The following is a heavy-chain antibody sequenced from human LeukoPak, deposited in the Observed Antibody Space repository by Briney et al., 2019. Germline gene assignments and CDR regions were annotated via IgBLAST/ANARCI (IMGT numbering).Heavy chain of an antibody. CDR3: ARSIGYYYTMDV. Sequence: GGSLRLSCVAYGFTLTDYYMNWIRQAPGRGLEWVSDISGSGRNVYYGDSVKGRFTISRDNAKNSLYLQMNNLRAEDTAVYYCARSIGYYYTMDVWGQGTTVTVSS. V-gene: IGHV3-11*01. CDR2: ISGSGRNV. D-gene: IGHD3-22*01. CDR1: GFTLTDYY. J-gene: IGHJ6*02.